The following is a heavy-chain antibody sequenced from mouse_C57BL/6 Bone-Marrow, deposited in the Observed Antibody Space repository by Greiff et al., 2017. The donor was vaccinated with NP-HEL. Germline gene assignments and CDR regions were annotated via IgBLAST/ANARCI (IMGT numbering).Heavy chain of an antibody. CDR2: ISYDGSN. V-gene: IGHV3-6*01. CDR1: GYSITSGYY. J-gene: IGHJ1*03. Sequence: VQLKESGPGLVKPSQSLSLTCSVTGYSITSGYYWNWIRQFPGNKLEWMGYISYDGSNNYNPSLKNRISITRDTSKNQFFLKLNSVTTEDTATYYCARGIITTVVATPYWYFDVWGTGTTVTVSS. D-gene: IGHD1-1*01. CDR3: ARGIITTVVATPYWYFDV.